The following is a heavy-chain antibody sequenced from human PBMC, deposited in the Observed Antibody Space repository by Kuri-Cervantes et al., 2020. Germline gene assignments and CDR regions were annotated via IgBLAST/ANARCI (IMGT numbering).Heavy chain of an antibody. Sequence: GSLRLSCAASGGSFSSSNWRRWVRQPAGRVLGWTGVIYHGGSTNYDPSLKGRFTISIDKSKNQFSLKLNSVTAEDTAVYYCARALIAAACNMEDWGQGTLVTVSS. CDR3: ARALIAAACNMED. CDR2: IYHGGST. V-gene: IGHV4-4*02. D-gene: IGHD6-13*01. J-gene: IGHJ4*02. CDR1: GGSFSSSNW.